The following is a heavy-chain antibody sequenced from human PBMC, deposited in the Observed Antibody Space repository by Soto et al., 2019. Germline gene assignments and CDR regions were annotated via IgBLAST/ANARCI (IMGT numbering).Heavy chain of an antibody. Sequence: SETLSLTCTVSGGSVSSSSYSWGWIRQSPGKGLEWIGTIYSSENTYYNPSLLSRVTISVDMSKNEFSLRLGSVTAADTAVYYCVRHAQWIIRAYWGQGSLVTVSS. V-gene: IGHV4-39*01. CDR3: VRHAQWIIRAY. J-gene: IGHJ4*02. CDR1: GGSVSSSSYS. D-gene: IGHD5-12*01. CDR2: IYSSENT.